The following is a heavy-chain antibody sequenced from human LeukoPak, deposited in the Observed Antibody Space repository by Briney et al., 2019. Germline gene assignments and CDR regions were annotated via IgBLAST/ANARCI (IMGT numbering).Heavy chain of an antibody. CDR3: VKQFSDSGWYGGTYHYYYMDV. Sequence: PGGSLRLSCAASGFTFSNYGMTWIRQATGKGLEWVSAITGSGGRTYYADSVKGRFTISRDNSKNMLYLQMNSLRAEDTAVYYCVKQFSDSGWYGGTYHYYYMDVWGKGTTVIVSS. CDR1: GFTFSNYG. CDR2: ITGSGGRT. J-gene: IGHJ6*03. V-gene: IGHV3-23*01. D-gene: IGHD6-19*01.